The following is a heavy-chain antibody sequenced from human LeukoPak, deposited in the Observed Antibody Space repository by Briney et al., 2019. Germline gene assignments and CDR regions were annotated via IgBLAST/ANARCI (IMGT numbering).Heavy chain of an antibody. J-gene: IGHJ4*02. Sequence: ASVKVSCKASGYTFTSYGISWVRQAPGQGLEWMGWISAYNGNTNYAQKLQGRVTMTTDTSTSTAYMELRSLGSDDTAVYYCAREGFYDSSGNDLDYWGQGTLVTVSS. CDR2: ISAYNGNT. CDR1: GYTFTSYG. CDR3: AREGFYDSSGNDLDY. V-gene: IGHV1-18*01. D-gene: IGHD3-22*01.